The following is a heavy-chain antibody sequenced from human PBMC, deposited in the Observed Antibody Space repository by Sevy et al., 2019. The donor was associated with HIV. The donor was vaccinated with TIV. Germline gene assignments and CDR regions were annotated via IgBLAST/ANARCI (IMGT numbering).Heavy chain of an antibody. V-gene: IGHV3-15*01. CDR3: TTAYWSAVLL. D-gene: IGHD3-10*01. Sequence: GGSLRLSCAASGFTFSNAWMSWVRQAPGKGLEWGGRIKSKTDGGTTDYAAPVKGRFTISRDDSKNTLYLQMNSLKTEDTAVYYCTTAYWSAVLLWGQGTLVTVSS. CDR1: GFTFSNAW. J-gene: IGHJ4*02. CDR2: IKSKTDGGTT.